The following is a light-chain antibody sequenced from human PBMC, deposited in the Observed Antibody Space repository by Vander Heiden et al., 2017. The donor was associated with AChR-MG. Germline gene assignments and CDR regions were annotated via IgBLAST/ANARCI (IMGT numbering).Light chain of an antibody. J-gene: IGLJ3*02. CDR2: DVS. CDR3: SSYTSSSTRV. Sequence: QSALTQPPSVPASPRRSITISCTGTSSDVGGYNYVSWYQQHPGKAPKLMIYDVSNRPSGVSNRFSGSKSGNTASLTISGLQAEDEADYYCSSYTSSSTRVFGGGTKLTVL. CDR1: SSDVGGYNY. V-gene: IGLV2-14*03.